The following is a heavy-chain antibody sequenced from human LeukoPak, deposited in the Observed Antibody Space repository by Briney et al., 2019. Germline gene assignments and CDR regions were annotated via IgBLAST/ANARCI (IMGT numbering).Heavy chain of an antibody. CDR3: ATPTYYYDSSGYYTNWFDP. CDR1: GGTFSSYA. J-gene: IGHJ5*02. CDR2: MIPIFGTA. V-gene: IGHV1-69*05. Sequence: SVKVSCKASGGTFSSYAISWVRQAPGQGLEWMGGMIPIFGTANYAQKFQGRVTITTDESTSTAYMELSSLRSEDTAVYYCATPTYYYDSSGYYTNWFDPWGQGTLVTVSS. D-gene: IGHD3-22*01.